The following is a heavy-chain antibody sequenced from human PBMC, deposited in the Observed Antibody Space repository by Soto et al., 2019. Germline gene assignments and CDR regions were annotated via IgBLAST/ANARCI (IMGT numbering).Heavy chain of an antibody. D-gene: IGHD4-4*01. J-gene: IGHJ6*02. CDR1: GGSISSYY. CDR3: ARDGYTLTPNYYYGMDV. CDR2: IYYTGST. Sequence: QVQLQESGPGLVKPSETLSLTCTVSGGSISSYYWSWIRQPPGKGLEWIGYIYYTGSTNYNPSLNSRVTISVDTSKNHFSLKLSYLTSAVTAVYYCARDGYTLTPNYYYGMDVWGQWTTVNVSS. V-gene: IGHV4-59*01.